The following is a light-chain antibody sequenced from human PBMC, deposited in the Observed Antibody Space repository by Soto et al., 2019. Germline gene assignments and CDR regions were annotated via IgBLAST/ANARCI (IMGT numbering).Light chain of an antibody. V-gene: IGKV3-20*01. J-gene: IGKJ1*01. CDR3: QQYGSSPWT. Sequence: IVLTQSPGTLPLSPGERATLYCRASQSVSSSYLARYQQKPGQAPRLLIYGASSRATGIPDRFSGSGSGTDFTLTISRLEPEDFAVYYCQQYGSSPWTFGQGTKVDIK. CDR1: QSVSSSY. CDR2: GAS.